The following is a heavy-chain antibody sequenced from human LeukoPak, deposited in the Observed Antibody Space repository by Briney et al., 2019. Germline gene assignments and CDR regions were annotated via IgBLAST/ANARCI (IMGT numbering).Heavy chain of an antibody. CDR2: INQDGTEK. V-gene: IGHV3-7*03. CDR3: AKGPLLWD. D-gene: IGHD2/OR15-2a*01. J-gene: IGHJ4*02. Sequence: GGSLRLSCAASGFTFTTYWMSWVRQAPGKGLEWVANINQDGTEKYYVDSVKGRFTISRDNSKNTLYLQMNSLRAEDTAVYYCAKGPLLWDWGQGTLVTVSS. CDR1: GFTFTTYW.